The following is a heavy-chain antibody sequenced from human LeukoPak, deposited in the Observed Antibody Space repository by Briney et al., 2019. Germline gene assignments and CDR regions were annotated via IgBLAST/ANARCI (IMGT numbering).Heavy chain of an antibody. CDR1: AFTFSNYG. D-gene: IGHD5-24*01. CDR3: AARRRDGYNHDAFDI. V-gene: IGHV3-30*02. CDR2: IPYDGRNK. J-gene: IGHJ3*02. Sequence: GGSLRLSCAASAFTFSNYGMRWVRQAPGKGLEWVAFIPYDGRNKYYADSMKGRLTISRDNSKNIVYLQMNSLRPEDTAVYYCAARRRDGYNHDAFDIWGQGTIIIVSS.